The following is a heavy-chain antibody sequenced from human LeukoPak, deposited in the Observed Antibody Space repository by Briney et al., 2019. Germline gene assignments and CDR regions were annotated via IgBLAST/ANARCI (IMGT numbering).Heavy chain of an antibody. Sequence: SETLSLTCAVSGVSISSSSSICWTWVRQPPGEGLEWIGEIYHNGATNHNPSLKSRVTLLLDKSKNQLSLRLNSVTAADTAVYYCARNGGNSDYDYWGQGTLVTVSA. J-gene: IGHJ4*02. D-gene: IGHD4-23*01. CDR3: ARNGGNSDYDY. CDR2: IYHNGAT. CDR1: GVSISSSSSIC. V-gene: IGHV4-4*02.